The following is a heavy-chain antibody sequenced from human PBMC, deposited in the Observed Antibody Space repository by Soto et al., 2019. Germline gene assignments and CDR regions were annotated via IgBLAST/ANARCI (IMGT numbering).Heavy chain of an antibody. V-gene: IGHV3-30-3*01. D-gene: IGHD5-18*01. Sequence: PGGSLRLSCASSGFTFSTYAMHWVRQAPGKGLEWVAVISYDGSNKFYADSVKGRFTFSRDNTKNTLYLQMNSLRAEDTAVYYCARDSGSYGYFDYWGQGTLVTVSS. CDR2: ISYDGSNK. CDR1: GFTFSTYA. CDR3: ARDSGSYGYFDY. J-gene: IGHJ4*02.